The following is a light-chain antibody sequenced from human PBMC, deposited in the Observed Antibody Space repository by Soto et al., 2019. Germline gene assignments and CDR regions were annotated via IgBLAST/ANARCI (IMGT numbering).Light chain of an antibody. J-gene: IGKJ3*01. V-gene: IGKV3-20*01. CDR2: GAS. CDR3: QLYYLSPRFT. Sequence: EIVLTQSPGTLSFSPGERATLACRASQSVSSTYLAWYQQKTGQAPRLLIYGASSRAAGIPDRFSGSGSGTDFNLTISRLEPEDFAVYYCQLYYLSPRFTFGPGTKVDI. CDR1: QSVSSTY.